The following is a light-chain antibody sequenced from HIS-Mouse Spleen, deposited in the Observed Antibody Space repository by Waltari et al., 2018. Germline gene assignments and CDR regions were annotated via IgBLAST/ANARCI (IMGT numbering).Light chain of an antibody. CDR1: SSDVGGYNY. CDR3: SSYAGSNNVV. V-gene: IGLV2-8*01. Sequence: QSALTQPPSASGSPGQSVTISCTGTSSDVGGYNYVSWYQQHPGKAPKLMLYEVSKRPSGVRGRFSGSKSGNTASLTVSGLQAEDEADYYCSSYAGSNNVVFGGGTKLTVL. J-gene: IGLJ2*01. CDR2: EVS.